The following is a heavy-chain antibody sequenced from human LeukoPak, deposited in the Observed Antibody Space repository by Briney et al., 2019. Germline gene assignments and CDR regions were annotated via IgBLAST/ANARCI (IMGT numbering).Heavy chain of an antibody. CDR2: IYTSGST. CDR3: ARHGNIVATMSMDV. D-gene: IGHD5-12*01. V-gene: IGHV4-4*09. CDR1: GGSISSYY. J-gene: IGHJ6*03. Sequence: SETLSLTCTVSGGSISSYYWSWIRQPPGEGLEWIWYIYTSGSTNYNPSLKSRVTISVDTSKNRFSLKLSSVTAADTAVYYCARHGNIVATMSMDVWGKGTTVTVSS.